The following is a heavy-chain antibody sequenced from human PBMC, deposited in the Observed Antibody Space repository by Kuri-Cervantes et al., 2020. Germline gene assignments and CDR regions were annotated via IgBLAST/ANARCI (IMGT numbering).Heavy chain of an antibody. CDR2: INHSGST. CDR1: GFTFSSYA. Sequence: GSLRLSCAASGFTFSSYAMHWVRQPPGKGLEWIGEINHSGSTNDNPSLKSRVTISVDTSKNQFSLKLSSVTAADTAVYYCARGYYHMDVWGEGTSVTVSS. CDR3: ARGYYHMDV. V-gene: IGHV4-34*01. J-gene: IGHJ6*03.